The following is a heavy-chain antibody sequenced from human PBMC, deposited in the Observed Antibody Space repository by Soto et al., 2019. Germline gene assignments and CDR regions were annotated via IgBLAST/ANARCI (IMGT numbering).Heavy chain of an antibody. V-gene: IGHV3-21*01. D-gene: IGHD6-25*01. Sequence: GGSLRLSCAASGFTFSSYSMNWVRQAPGKGLEWVSSISSSSSYIYYADSVKGRFTISRDNAKNSLYLQMNSLRAEDTAVYYCARDLKVLSRIAGAKRLDYWGQGSLVTVTS. CDR1: GFTFSSYS. J-gene: IGHJ4*02. CDR3: ARDLKVLSRIAGAKRLDY. CDR2: ISSSSSYI.